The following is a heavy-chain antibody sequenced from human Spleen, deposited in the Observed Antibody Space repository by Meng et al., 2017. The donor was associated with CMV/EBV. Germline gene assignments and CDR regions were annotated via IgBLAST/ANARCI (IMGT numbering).Heavy chain of an antibody. V-gene: IGHV4-34*01. CDR1: GTSFNSYH. D-gene: IGHD2-2*01. CDR2: ISHSGNT. J-gene: IGHJ6*02. CDR3: SRGKGSIPRSKLLGSRRARDQYYTMDV. Sequence: SETLSLTCAVFGTSFNSYHWHWIRQSPGKGLEWIGAISHSGNTNYNPSLKSRVTMSVDTSKSQFTVKLRSVTAADTAVYYCSRGKGSIPRSKLLGSRRARDQYYTMDVWGQGTTVTVSS.